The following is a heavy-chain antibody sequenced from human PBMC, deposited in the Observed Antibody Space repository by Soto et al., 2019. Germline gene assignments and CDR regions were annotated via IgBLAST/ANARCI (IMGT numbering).Heavy chain of an antibody. D-gene: IGHD3-3*01. V-gene: IGHV1-69*02. CDR2: IIPILGIA. J-gene: IGHJ6*03. Sequence: QVQLVQSGAEVKKPGSSVKVSCKASGGTFSSYTISWVRQAPGQGLEWMGRIIPILGIANYAQKFQGRVTIPADKSTSTAYMELSSLRSEDTAVYYCARAYDFWSGYTSSGYYYYYMDVWGKGTTVTVSS. CDR3: ARAYDFWSGYTSSGYYYYYMDV. CDR1: GGTFSSYT.